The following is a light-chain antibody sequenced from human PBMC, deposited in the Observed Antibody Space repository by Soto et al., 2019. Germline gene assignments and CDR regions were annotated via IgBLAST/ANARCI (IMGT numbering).Light chain of an antibody. V-gene: IGLV2-14*01. CDR2: DVS. CDR3: ASYTTSATYV. J-gene: IGLJ1*01. Sequence: SVLTQPPSASGSPGQSVTISCTGTSSDVGGYNYVSWYQQHPGKAPKLMIYDVSDRPSGVSARFSGSKSGYTASLTISGLQAEDEADYYCASYTTSATYVFGTGTRSPS. CDR1: SSDVGGYNY.